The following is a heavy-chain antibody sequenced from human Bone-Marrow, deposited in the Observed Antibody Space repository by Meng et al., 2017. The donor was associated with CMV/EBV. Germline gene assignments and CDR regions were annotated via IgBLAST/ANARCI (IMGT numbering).Heavy chain of an antibody. Sequence: GESLKISCAASGFIFSDYNMNWVRQAPGKGLEWIAYISRSGTNTFYSDSVRGRLTISRDNAKNSLLLQTDSLRAEDTAVYYCARDRLRNFADWGPGILVNFSS. CDR1: GFIFSDYN. J-gene: IGHJ4*02. CDR2: ISRSGTNT. V-gene: IGHV3-48*04. D-gene: IGHD1-14*01. CDR3: ARDRLRNFAD.